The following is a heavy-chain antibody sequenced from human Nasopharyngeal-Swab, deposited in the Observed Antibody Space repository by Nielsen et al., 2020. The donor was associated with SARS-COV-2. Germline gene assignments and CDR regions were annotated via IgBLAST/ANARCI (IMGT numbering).Heavy chain of an antibody. Sequence: SVKVSCKASGGTFSSYAIGWVRQAPGQGLEWMGRIIPILGIANYAQKFQGRVTITADKSTSTAYMELSSLRSEDTAVYYCAKAYGSGRGAPFDYWGQGTLVTVSS. CDR3: AKAYGSGRGAPFDY. D-gene: IGHD3-10*01. CDR2: IIPILGIA. CDR1: GGTFSSYA. J-gene: IGHJ4*02. V-gene: IGHV1-69*04.